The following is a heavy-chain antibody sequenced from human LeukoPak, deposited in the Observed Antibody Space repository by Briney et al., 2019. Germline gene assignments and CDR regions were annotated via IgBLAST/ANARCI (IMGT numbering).Heavy chain of an antibody. V-gene: IGHV1-8*03. Sequence: EASVKVSCKASGYTFTSYDINWVRQATGQGLEWMGWMNPNSGNTGYAQKFQGGVTITRNTSISTAYMELSSLRSEDTAVYYCARAAKTTVTTDYYYYYMDVWGKGTTVTVSS. D-gene: IGHD4-17*01. CDR1: GYTFTSYD. J-gene: IGHJ6*03. CDR2: MNPNSGNT. CDR3: ARAAKTTVTTDYYYYYMDV.